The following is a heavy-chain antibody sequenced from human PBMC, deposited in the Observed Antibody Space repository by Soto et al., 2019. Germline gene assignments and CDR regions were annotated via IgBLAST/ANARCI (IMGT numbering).Heavy chain of an antibody. CDR1: GGSISSYY. D-gene: IGHD2-15*01. V-gene: IGHV4-4*07. Sequence: SETLSLTCTVSGGSISSYYWSWIRQPAGKGLEWIGRIYTSGSTNYNPSLKSRVTMSVDTSKNQFSLKLSSVTAADTAVYYCARSTTRPRSNIVVVVAATGAFDIWGQGTMVTVSS. J-gene: IGHJ3*02. CDR3: ARSTTRPRSNIVVVVAATGAFDI. CDR2: IYTSGST.